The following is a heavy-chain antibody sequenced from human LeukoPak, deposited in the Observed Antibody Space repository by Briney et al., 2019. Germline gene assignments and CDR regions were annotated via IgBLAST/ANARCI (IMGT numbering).Heavy chain of an antibody. J-gene: IGHJ4*02. CDR2: INSDGSST. Sequence: PGGSLRLSCAASGLTFSSYWMHWVRQAPGKGPVWVSRINSDGSSTYYADSVKGRFTISRDNAKNTLYLQMNSLRAEDTAVYYCARDPKQGGTCWNYFDYWGQGALVTVSP. V-gene: IGHV3-74*01. CDR3: ARDPKQGGTCWNYFDY. CDR1: GLTFSSYW. D-gene: IGHD2-15*01.